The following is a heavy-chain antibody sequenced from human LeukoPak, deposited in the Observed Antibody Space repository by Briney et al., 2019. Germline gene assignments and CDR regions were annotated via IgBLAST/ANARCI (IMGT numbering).Heavy chain of an antibody. Sequence: GGSLRLSCVASGFSFSDSVIHWVRQAPGKGLEWVSAIGSSGSYTWYDDSVKGRFTISRDNSKNTLYLQMNSLRAEDTAVYYCAKGSAGGRPYYFDYWGQGTLVPVSS. CDR3: AKGSAGGRPYYFDY. J-gene: IGHJ4*02. CDR2: IGSSGSYT. D-gene: IGHD6-13*01. CDR1: GFSFSDSV. V-gene: IGHV3-23*01.